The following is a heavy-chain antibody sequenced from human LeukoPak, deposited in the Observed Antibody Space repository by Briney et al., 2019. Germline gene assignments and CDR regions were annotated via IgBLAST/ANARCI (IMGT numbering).Heavy chain of an antibody. D-gene: IGHD3/OR15-3a*01. J-gene: IGHJ4*02. CDR3: ARDRDWSFDY. Sequence: GGSLRLSCADSGITFSGNGMSWVRQAPGKGLEWVAHIMPDGSEKYYVDSARGRFTISRDNAENSLYLEMNSLRAEDTAVYYCARDRDWSFDYWRQGTLVSVSS. CDR1: GITFSGNG. V-gene: IGHV3-7*05. CDR2: IMPDGSEK.